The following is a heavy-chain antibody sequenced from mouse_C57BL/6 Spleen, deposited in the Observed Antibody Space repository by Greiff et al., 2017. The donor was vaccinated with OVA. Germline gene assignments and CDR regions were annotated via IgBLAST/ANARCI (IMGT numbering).Heavy chain of an antibody. CDR2: IYPGDGDT. V-gene: IGHV1-80*01. Sequence: QVQLQQSGAELVKPGASVKISCKASGYAFSSYWMNWVKQRPGKGLEWIGQIYPGDGDTNYNGKFKGKATLTADKSSSTAYMQLSSLTSEDSAVYFCARRDGSSHWYFDVWGTGTTVTVSS. J-gene: IGHJ1*03. CDR1: GYAFSSYW. CDR3: ARRDGSSHWYFDV. D-gene: IGHD1-1*01.